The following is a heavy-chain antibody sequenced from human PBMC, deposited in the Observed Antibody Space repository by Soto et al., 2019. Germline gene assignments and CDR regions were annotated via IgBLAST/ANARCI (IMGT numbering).Heavy chain of an antibody. V-gene: IGHV3-72*01. Sequence: GGSLRLSCAASGFTFCDHYTDWVRQAPGKGLEWIARSRNKASGYTTVYAASVRGKFTISRDDSRSSLYLQMNSLNTEDTAVYYCARGFHSFDIWGRGTVVTVSS. J-gene: IGHJ3*02. CDR2: SRNKASGYTT. CDR3: ARGFHSFDI. CDR1: GFTFCDHY.